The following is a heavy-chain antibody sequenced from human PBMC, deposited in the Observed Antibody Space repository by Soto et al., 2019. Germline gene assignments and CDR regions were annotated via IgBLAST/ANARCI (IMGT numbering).Heavy chain of an antibody. CDR3: ARDQSSGWTGESDY. D-gene: IGHD6-19*01. CDR1: GFTFSTYA. CDR2: ISYDGSNK. J-gene: IGHJ4*02. V-gene: IGHV3-30*01. Sequence: QVQLVESGGGVVQPGRSLRLSCAASGFTFSTYAMHWVRQAPGMGLEWVAVISYDGSNKYYADSVKGRFTISRDNSKITLYLQMDSLRAEDTALYYCARDQSSGWTGESDYWCQGTLVTVSS.